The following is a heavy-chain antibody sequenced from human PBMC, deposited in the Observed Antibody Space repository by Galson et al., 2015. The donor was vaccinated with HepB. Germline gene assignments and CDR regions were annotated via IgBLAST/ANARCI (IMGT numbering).Heavy chain of an antibody. CDR2: ISFDGSYK. CDR3: ATDFWSGYLRLYYYYGMDV. CDR1: GFTFSTYA. J-gene: IGHJ6*02. D-gene: IGHD3-3*01. Sequence: SLRLSCAASGFTFSTYAMHWVRQAPGKGLEWVAVISFDGSYKYYADSVRGRLTISRDNSKNTLYLLMNSLRSEDTAVYYCATDFWSGYLRLYYYYGMDVWGQGTTVTVSS. V-gene: IGHV3-30*04.